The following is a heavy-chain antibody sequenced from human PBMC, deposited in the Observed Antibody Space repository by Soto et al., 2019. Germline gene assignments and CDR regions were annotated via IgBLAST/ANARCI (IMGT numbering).Heavy chain of an antibody. CDR3: AREGGSGWLVWFDP. CDR2: IIPIFGTA. V-gene: IGHV1-69*06. Sequence: AAVKVPCKASGGTFSSYAISWVRQAPGQGLEWMGGIIPIFGTANYAQKFQGRVTITADKSTSTAYMELSSLRSEDTAVYYCAREGGSGWLVWFDPWGQGTLVTVSS. CDR1: GGTFSSYA. D-gene: IGHD6-19*01. J-gene: IGHJ5*02.